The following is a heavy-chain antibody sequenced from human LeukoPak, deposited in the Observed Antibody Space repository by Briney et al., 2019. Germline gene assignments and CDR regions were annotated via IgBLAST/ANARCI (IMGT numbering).Heavy chain of an antibody. J-gene: IGHJ3*02. CDR3: ARGGRGSAAVVAPRSFDI. Sequence: GGSLRLSCEASGFTFSSTHMVWVRQAPGKGLEWVSVTYTGGNSYYAGSVQGRFIISRDISKNTLYLQMNNLRAEDSALYYCARGGRGSAAVVAPRSFDIWGQGTMVTVSS. CDR1: GFTFSSTH. V-gene: IGHV3-53*01. CDR2: TYTGGNS. D-gene: IGHD3-22*01.